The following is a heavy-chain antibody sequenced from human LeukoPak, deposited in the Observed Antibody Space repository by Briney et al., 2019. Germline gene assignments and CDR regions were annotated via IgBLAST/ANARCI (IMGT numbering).Heavy chain of an antibody. CDR1: GYSISSGYY. Sequence: SETLSLTCTVSGYSISSGYYWGWIRQPPGKGLEWIGSFHHSGSTYYNPSPKSRVTLLLDTSKNQFSLKLSSVTAADTAVYYCAKFNGYGLIDIWGQGTMVTVSS. J-gene: IGHJ3*02. CDR3: AKFNGYGLIDI. D-gene: IGHD3-22*01. CDR2: FHHSGST. V-gene: IGHV4-38-2*02.